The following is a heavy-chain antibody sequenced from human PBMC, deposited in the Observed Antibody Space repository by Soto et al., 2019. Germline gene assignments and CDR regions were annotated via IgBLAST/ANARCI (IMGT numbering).Heavy chain of an antibody. CDR1: GFPFRTYA. D-gene: IGHD5-12*01. J-gene: IGHJ4*02. CDR3: GRDRGYTGYDLEY. Sequence: EVQLVESGGGLIEPGGSLRLSCAASGFPFRTYAMHWVRQATGKGLQWASYINHNSGTIYYEYSVNGRFSISRENAKNSMYLQMNRLRAEDTVVYYCGRDRGYTGYDLEYWGQGTRVTVSS. V-gene: IGHV3-48*01. CDR2: INHNSGTI.